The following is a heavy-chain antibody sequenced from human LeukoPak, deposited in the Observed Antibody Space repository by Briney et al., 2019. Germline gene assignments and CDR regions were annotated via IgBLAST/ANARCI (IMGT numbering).Heavy chain of an antibody. Sequence: SETLPLTCTVSGGSISSHYWSWIRQPPGKGLEWIGYIYYSGSTNYNPSLKSRVTISVDTSKNQFSLNLTSVTAADTAVYHCVRRNYVSGRIDPWGQGTLVTVSS. J-gene: IGHJ5*02. CDR2: IYYSGST. V-gene: IGHV4-59*08. CDR1: GGSISSHY. CDR3: VRRNYVSGRIDP. D-gene: IGHD3-16*01.